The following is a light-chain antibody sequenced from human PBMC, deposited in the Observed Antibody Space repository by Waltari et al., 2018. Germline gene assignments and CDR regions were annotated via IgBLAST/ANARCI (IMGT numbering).Light chain of an antibody. CDR1: QSVSSSY. CDR3: QQYNDWPRT. V-gene: IGKV3-20*01. J-gene: IGKJ1*01. Sequence: ELVLTQSPGTLSLSPGERATLSCRASQSVSSSYLAWYQQKPGQAPRLLIYGASSRATGIPDRFSGSGSGTDFTLTISSLQSEDFAVYYCQQYNDWPRTFGQGTKVEIK. CDR2: GAS.